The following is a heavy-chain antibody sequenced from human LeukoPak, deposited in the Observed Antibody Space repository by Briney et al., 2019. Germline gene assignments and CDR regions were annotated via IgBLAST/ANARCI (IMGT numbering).Heavy chain of an antibody. D-gene: IGHD1-1*01. V-gene: IGHV3-23*01. CDR2: ISGSGGST. CDR3: AKSDGTSYYYYGMDV. Sequence: GGSLRHSCAASGFTFSSYAMSWVRQAPGKGLEWVSAISGSGGSTYYADSVKGRFTISRDNSKNTLYLQMNSLRAEDTAVYYCAKSDGTSYYYYGMDVWGQGTTVTVSS. J-gene: IGHJ6*02. CDR1: GFTFSSYA.